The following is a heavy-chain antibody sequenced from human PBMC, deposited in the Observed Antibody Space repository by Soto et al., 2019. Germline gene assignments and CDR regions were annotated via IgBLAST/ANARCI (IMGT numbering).Heavy chain of an antibody. CDR1: GGSIGSGDYY. Sequence: QVQLQESGPGLVKPSQTLSLTCTVSGGSIGSGDYYWSWIRQPPGKGLEWIGYIYYSGSTYYNPSLKSRVTIAVDTSKKQLSLMLSSVTAADTGVYYCAHYSSGRDFDIWGQGTMVTVSS. D-gene: IGHD3-22*01. V-gene: IGHV4-30-4*01. CDR3: AHYSSGRDFDI. CDR2: IYYSGST. J-gene: IGHJ3*02.